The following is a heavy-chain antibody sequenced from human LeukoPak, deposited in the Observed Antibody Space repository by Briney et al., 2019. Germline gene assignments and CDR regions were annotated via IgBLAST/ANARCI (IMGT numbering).Heavy chain of an antibody. J-gene: IGHJ4*02. CDR2: IDSSGSYT. CDR1: GFTFSTFA. D-gene: IGHD6-13*01. Sequence: GGSLRLSCAASGFTFSTFAMSWVRQAPGKGLEWVSAIDSSGSYTWYDDSVKGRFTISRDNSKNTLYLQMNSLRAEDTAVYYCAKGSAGGRPYYFDYWGQGTLVPVSS. CDR3: AKGSAGGRPYYFDY. V-gene: IGHV3-23*05.